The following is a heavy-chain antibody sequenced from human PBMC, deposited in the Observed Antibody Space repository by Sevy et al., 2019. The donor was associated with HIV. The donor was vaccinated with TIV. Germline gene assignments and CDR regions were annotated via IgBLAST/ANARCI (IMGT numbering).Heavy chain of an antibody. CDR2: INPNSGGT. V-gene: IGHV1-2*02. CDR1: GYTFTGYY. D-gene: IGHD6-13*01. Sequence: ASVKVSCKASGYTFTGYYMHWARQAPGQGLEWMGWINPNSGGTNYAQKFQGRVTMTRDTSISTAYMELSRLRSDDTAVYSCARAGSSWYEDGYYGMDVWGQGTTVTVSS. J-gene: IGHJ6*02. CDR3: ARAGSSWYEDGYYGMDV.